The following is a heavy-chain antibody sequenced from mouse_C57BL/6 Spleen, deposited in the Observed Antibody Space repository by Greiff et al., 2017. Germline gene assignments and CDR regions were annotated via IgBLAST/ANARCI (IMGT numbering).Heavy chain of an antibody. J-gene: IGHJ2*01. CDR2: IYPGSGST. CDR3: ARGVVDFDY. CDR1: GYTFTSYW. Sequence: QVHVKQPGAELVKPGASVKMSCKASGYTFTSYWITWVKQRPGQGLEWIGDIYPGSGSTNYNEKFKSKATLTVDTSSSTAYMQLSSLTSEDSAVYYCARGVVDFDYWGQGTTLTVSS. D-gene: IGHD1-1*01. V-gene: IGHV1-55*01.